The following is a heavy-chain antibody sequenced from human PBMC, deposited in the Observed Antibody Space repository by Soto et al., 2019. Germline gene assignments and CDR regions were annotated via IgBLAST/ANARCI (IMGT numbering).Heavy chain of an antibody. CDR3: ARVSLVRGVSSAMDV. J-gene: IGHJ6*02. Sequence: SVKVSCKASGYTFTSYGISWVRQAPGQGLEWMGWISAYNGNTNYAQKLQGRVAMTTDTSTSTAYMELRSLRSDDTAVYHCARVSLVRGVSSAMDVWGQGTTVTVSS. CDR1: GYTFTSYG. CDR2: ISAYNGNT. V-gene: IGHV1-18*04. D-gene: IGHD3-10*01.